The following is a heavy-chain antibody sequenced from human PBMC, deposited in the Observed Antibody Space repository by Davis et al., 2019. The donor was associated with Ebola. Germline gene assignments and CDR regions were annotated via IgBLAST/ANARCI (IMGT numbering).Heavy chain of an antibody. D-gene: IGHD2-15*01. CDR3: ARPIVGSIFHYYDS. Sequence: GESLKISCETSGYNFNSYWIAWVRQMPGKGLEWMGIFYPGDSSVRFSPSFQGQVTISVDKSTSTAFLQWRSLKASDSATYFCARPIVGSIFHYYDSWGQGTLITVSS. CDR1: GYNFNSYW. CDR2: FYPGDSSV. J-gene: IGHJ4*02. V-gene: IGHV5-51*01.